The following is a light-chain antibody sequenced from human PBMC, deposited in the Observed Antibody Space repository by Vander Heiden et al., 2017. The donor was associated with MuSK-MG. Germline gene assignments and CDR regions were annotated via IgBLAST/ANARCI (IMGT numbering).Light chain of an antibody. CDR1: QSVSSN. J-gene: IGKJ5*01. CDR2: GAS. V-gene: IGKV3-15*01. Sequence: EIVMTQSPATLSVSPGERATLSCRASQSVSSNLAWYQQKPGQAPRLLIYGASTGATGIPARFSGSGSGTEFTLTISSLQSEDFAVYYCQQYNNWPGTFGQGTRLEIK. CDR3: QQYNNWPGT.